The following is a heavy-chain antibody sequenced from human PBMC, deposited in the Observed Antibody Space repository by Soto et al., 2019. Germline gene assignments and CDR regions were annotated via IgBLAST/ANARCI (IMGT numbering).Heavy chain of an antibody. CDR3: ARVDAGVYDSSGQNNRYFGMDV. J-gene: IGHJ6*02. Sequence: QVQLQESGPGLVKPSQTLSLTCTVSGDSISSGAYFWSWIRQHPGKGLEWIGHIYYSGATFYNPSLKSRLTIPIDTSKNQFSLKLNSVTAADTAVYYCARVDAGVYDSSGQNNRYFGMDVWGQGTTVTVSS. V-gene: IGHV4-31*03. CDR1: GDSISSGAYF. CDR2: IYYSGAT. D-gene: IGHD3-22*01.